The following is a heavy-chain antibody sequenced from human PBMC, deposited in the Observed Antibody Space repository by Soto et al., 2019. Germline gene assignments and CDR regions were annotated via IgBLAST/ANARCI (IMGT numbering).Heavy chain of an antibody. CDR2: ISGSGGST. CDR1: GFTVSSNY. Sequence: GGSLRLSCAASGFTVSSNYMSWVRQAPGKGLEWVSAISGSGGSTYYADSVKGRFTISRDNSKNTLYLQMNSLRAEDTAVYYCAKDSLVGYFDWLFDYWGQGTLVTVSS. V-gene: IGHV3-23*01. D-gene: IGHD3-9*01. J-gene: IGHJ4*02. CDR3: AKDSLVGYFDWLFDY.